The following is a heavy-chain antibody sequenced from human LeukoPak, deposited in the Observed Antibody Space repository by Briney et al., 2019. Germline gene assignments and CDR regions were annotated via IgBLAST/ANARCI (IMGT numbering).Heavy chain of an antibody. Sequence: GRSLRLSGAASGLTFSSHAMHWVRQAPGKGLEWAAVISYDGSIKYYADSVKGRFTISRENSRNTLYLQMDSLRAEDSAVYYCAKASSRIWYYGAEVEFWGQGTLVTVSS. D-gene: IGHD4-17*01. CDR2: ISYDGSIK. J-gene: IGHJ4*02. CDR1: GLTFSSHA. CDR3: AKASSRIWYYGAEVEF. V-gene: IGHV3-30*18.